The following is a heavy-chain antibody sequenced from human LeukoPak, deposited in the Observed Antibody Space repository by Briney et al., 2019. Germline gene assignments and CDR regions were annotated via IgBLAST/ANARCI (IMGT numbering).Heavy chain of an antibody. D-gene: IGHD3-3*01. CDR2: IYYSGST. CDR1: GGSISSGGYY. CDR3: ARGPGFLEWSWQAYYYYGMDV. Sequence: PSETLSLTCTVSGGSISSGGYYWSWIRQHPGKGLEWIGYIYYSGSTYYNPSLKSRVTISVDTSKNQFSLKLSSVTAADTAVYYCARGPGFLEWSWQAYYYYGMDVWGQGTTVTVSS. V-gene: IGHV4-31*03. J-gene: IGHJ6*02.